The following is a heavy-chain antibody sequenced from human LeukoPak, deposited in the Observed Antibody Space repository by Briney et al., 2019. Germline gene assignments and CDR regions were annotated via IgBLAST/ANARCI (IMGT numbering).Heavy chain of an antibody. CDR3: ARDWSGDDY. V-gene: IGHV3-21*01. D-gene: IGHD3-3*01. J-gene: IGHJ4*02. CDR1: GFTFSSYS. CDR2: ISSSSTYI. Sequence: PGGSLRLSCAASGFTFSSYSMNWVRQAPGKGLEWVSSISSSSTYIYYVDSVKGRFTISRDDAKNSLYLQMNSLRADDTAVYYCARDWSGDDYWGQGTLVTVSS.